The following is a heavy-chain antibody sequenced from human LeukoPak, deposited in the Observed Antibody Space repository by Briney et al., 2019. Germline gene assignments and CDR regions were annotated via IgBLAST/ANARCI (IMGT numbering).Heavy chain of an antibody. D-gene: IGHD6-13*01. J-gene: IGHJ2*01. CDR3: ARDPAAAEWYFDL. Sequence: SETLSLTCTVSGCTISSYYWSWIRQPPGKGLEWMGNIYYSGSANYNPSLKSRVTISVDTYKNQFSLKLSSVPAADTAVYYCARDPAAAEWYFDLWGRGTLVTVSS. CDR2: IYYSGSA. V-gene: IGHV4-59*01. CDR1: GCTISSYY.